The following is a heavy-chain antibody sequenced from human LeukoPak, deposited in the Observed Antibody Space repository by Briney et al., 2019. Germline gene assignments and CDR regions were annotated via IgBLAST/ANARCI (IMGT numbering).Heavy chain of an antibody. D-gene: IGHD6-6*01. CDR2: ISPNSGGT. Sequence: ASVKVSCKASGYTFTGYYMNWVRQAPGQGLEWMGWISPNSGGTNYAQKFQGRVTMTSDTSINTGYMELSSLKSDDTAVYYCVRKSAARRTSEFDYWGQESLVTVSS. CDR1: GYTFTGYY. CDR3: VRKSAARRTSEFDY. J-gene: IGHJ4*02. V-gene: IGHV1-2*02.